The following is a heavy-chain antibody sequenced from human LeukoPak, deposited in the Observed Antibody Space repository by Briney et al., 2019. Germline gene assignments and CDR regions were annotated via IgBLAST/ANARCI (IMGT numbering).Heavy chain of an antibody. CDR2: IKQDGSDK. V-gene: IGHV3-7*04. Sequence: QAGRSLRLSCAGSGFTFSSYWMTWVRQAPGKGLEWVASIKQDGSDKYYADSVKGRFTISRDNAKNSLYLQMNSLRAEDTPVYYCARIYCSGGSCTFDYWGQGTLVTVSS. D-gene: IGHD2-15*01. CDR1: GFTFSSYW. CDR3: ARIYCSGGSCTFDY. J-gene: IGHJ4*02.